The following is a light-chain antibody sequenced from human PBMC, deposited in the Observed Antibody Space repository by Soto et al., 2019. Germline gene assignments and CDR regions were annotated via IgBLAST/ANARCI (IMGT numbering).Light chain of an antibody. CDR1: SGSVSTVHY. V-gene: IGLV8-61*01. J-gene: IGLJ2*01. CDR2: STN. CDR3: VLYMGSDVV. Sequence: QAVVTQEPSFSVSPGGTVTLTCALDSGSVSTVHYPSWYRQTPGQAPRTLIYSTNSRSSGVPDRFSGSILGNKSALTITGAQADDEAAYFCVLYMGSDVVFGGGTKVTVL.